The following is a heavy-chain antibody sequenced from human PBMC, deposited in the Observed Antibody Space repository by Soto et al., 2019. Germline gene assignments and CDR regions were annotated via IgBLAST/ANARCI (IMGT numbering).Heavy chain of an antibody. Sequence: QVQLQQWGAGLLKPSETLSLTCAVYGGSFSGYYWSWIRQPPGKGLEWIGEINHSGSTNYNPSLKSRVTMSVDTSKNQFPLEPSSVDGADTAVYYCARSKRGYCSGGSCYSGGSSRWFDPWGQGTLVTVSS. CDR1: GGSFSGYY. J-gene: IGHJ5*02. CDR3: ARSKRGYCSGGSCYSGGSSRWFDP. V-gene: IGHV4-34*01. D-gene: IGHD2-15*01. CDR2: INHSGST.